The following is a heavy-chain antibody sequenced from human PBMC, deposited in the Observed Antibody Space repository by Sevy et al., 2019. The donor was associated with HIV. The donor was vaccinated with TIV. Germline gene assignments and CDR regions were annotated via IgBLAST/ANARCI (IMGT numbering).Heavy chain of an antibody. D-gene: IGHD3-9*01. CDR2: ISGSGGST. CDR3: AKDQGPHYDILTRLDY. CDR1: GFTFSSYA. Sequence: GGSLRLSCAASGFTFSSYAISWVRQAPGKGLEWVSSISGSGGSTYYADSVKGRFTISRDNSKNTLYLQMNSLRAEDTAVYYCAKDQGPHYDILTRLDYWGQGTLVTVSS. V-gene: IGHV3-23*01. J-gene: IGHJ4*02.